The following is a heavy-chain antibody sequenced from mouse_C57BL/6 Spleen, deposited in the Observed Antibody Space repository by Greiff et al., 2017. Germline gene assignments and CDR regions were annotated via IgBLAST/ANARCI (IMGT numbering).Heavy chain of an antibody. D-gene: IGHD1-1*01. CDR1: GFNIKNTY. V-gene: IGHV14-3*01. CDR3: AREVCDYGSSGAY. J-gene: IGHJ3*01. Sequence: VQLQQSVAELVRPGASVKLSCTASGFNIKNTYMHWVKQRPEQGLEWVGRIDPANGNTKYAPKFQGKATITADTSSNTAYLRLSNLTSDDTAIYYCAREVCDYGSSGAYWGQGTLVTVSA. CDR2: IDPANGNT.